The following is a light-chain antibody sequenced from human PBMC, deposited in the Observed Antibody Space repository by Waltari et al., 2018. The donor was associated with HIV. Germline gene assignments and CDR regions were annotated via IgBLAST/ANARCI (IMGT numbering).Light chain of an antibody. CDR3: QQRSNWPLT. CDR2: DAS. J-gene: IGKJ4*01. Sequence: EIVLTQSPATLSLSPGERATLSCGASQSVRSLIAWYQQKPGQAPRLLIYDASNRATGIPARFSGSGSGTDFTLTISSLEPEDFAVYYCQQRSNWPLTFGGGTEVETK. V-gene: IGKV3-11*01. CDR1: QSVRSL.